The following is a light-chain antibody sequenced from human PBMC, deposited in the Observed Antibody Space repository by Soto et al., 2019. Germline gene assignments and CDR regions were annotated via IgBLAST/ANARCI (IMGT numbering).Light chain of an antibody. CDR3: QQYGSSPWT. Sequence: IVLTQSPATLSLSPGERATLSCRASQSVSSNLAWYQQKPGQAPSLLIYDISARATGIPTRFSGSGSGTEFTLTISSLQSEDFAVYYCQQYGSSPWTFGQGTKVDIK. CDR2: DIS. J-gene: IGKJ1*01. CDR1: QSVSSN. V-gene: IGKV3D-15*02.